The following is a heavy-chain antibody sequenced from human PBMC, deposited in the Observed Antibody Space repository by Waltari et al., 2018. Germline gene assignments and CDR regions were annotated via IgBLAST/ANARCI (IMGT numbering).Heavy chain of an antibody. D-gene: IGHD3-10*01. V-gene: IGHV3-48*03. CDR2: ISSSGSPI. J-gene: IGHJ4*02. CDR3: AREGSFYFDS. CDR1: GFTFSSYE. Sequence: VQLVESGGGLVQPGGSLRLSCAASGFTFSSYEMNWVRQAPGKGLEWVSYISSSGSPIYYADSVKGRFTISRDNAANSLYLQMNSLRVEDTAVYYCAREGSFYFDSWGQGTLVTVSS.